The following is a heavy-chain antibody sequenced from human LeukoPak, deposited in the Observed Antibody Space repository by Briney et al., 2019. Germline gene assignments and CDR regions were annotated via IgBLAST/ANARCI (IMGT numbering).Heavy chain of an antibody. V-gene: IGHV4-59*01. CDR3: AKLVTAIVDY. Sequence: PSETLSLTCAVYGGSFSGYYWSWIRQPPGKGLEWIGYIYYSGSTNYNPSLKSRVTISVDTSKNQFSLKLSSVTAADTAVYYCAKLVTAIVDYWGQGTLVTVSS. J-gene: IGHJ4*02. CDR1: GGSFSGYY. CDR2: IYYSGST. D-gene: IGHD2-21*02.